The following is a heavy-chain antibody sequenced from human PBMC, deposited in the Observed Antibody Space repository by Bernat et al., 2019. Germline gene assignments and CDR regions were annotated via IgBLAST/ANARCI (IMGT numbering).Heavy chain of an antibody. CDR1: GFTFSSYG. V-gene: IGHV3-30*18. CDR3: AKWTPAGRDY. J-gene: IGHJ4*02. Sequence: QVQLVESGGGVVQPGRSLRLSCAASGFTFSSYGMHWVRQAPGKGLEWVAVISYDGSNKYYADSAKGRFTISRDNSKNTLYLQMNSLRAEDTAVYYCAKWTPAGRDYWGQGTLVTVSS. D-gene: IGHD3/OR15-3a*01. CDR2: ISYDGSNK.